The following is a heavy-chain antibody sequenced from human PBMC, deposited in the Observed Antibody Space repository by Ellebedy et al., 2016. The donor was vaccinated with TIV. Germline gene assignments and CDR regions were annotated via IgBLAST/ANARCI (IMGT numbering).Heavy chain of an antibody. J-gene: IGHJ4*02. CDR2: ISVYGTYI. CDR3: AKRTSYCSNGICYGGFDY. V-gene: IGHV3-23*01. Sequence: PGGSLRLSCAASGFTFGSSDMSWVRQAPGTGLEWVSAISVYGTYIYSAVSVKGRFTTSRDNSRNTLYLQMNSLRVEDTAVYYCAKRTSYCSNGICYGGFDYWGQGMLVTVYS. D-gene: IGHD2-8*01. CDR1: GFTFGSSD.